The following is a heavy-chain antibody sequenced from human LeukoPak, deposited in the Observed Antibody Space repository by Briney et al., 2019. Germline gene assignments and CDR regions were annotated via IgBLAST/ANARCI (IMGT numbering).Heavy chain of an antibody. CDR2: VDPEDGET. Sequence: ASVKVSCKASGYTFTGYYMHWVRQAPGKGLEWMGRVDPEDGETIYAEKFQGRVTITADTSTDTAYMELSSLRSEDTAVYFCARVNPVWNYYDFWGQGTLVTVSS. CDR3: ARVNPVWNYYDF. V-gene: IGHV1-69-2*01. CDR1: GYTFTGYY. D-gene: IGHD2-21*01. J-gene: IGHJ4*02.